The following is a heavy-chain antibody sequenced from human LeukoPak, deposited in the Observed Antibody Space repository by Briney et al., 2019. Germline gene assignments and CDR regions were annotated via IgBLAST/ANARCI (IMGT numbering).Heavy chain of an antibody. CDR1: GYSFTSYW. D-gene: IGHD6-19*01. V-gene: IGHV5-51*01. CDR3: ASRRGYSSGWYDAFDI. Sequence: GESLKISCKGSGYSFTSYWIGWVRQMPGEGLEWMGIIYPGDSDTRYSPSFQGQVTISADKSISTAYLQWSSLKASDTAMYYCASRRGYSSGWYDAFDIWGQGTMVTVSS. CDR2: IYPGDSDT. J-gene: IGHJ3*02.